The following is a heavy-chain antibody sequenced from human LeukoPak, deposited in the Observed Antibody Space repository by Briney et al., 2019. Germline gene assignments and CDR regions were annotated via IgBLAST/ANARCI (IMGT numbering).Heavy chain of an antibody. D-gene: IGHD5-18*01. CDR2: ISAYNGNT. Sequence: ASVKVSCKASGYNFISYDINWVRQAPGQGLEWMGWISAYNGNTNYALKIKGRVTMTTDTTTNTVYMELRSLRPDETPVYYCAREKGRYKYGYNHWGQGTLVTVSS. CDR1: GYNFISYD. J-gene: IGHJ5*02. V-gene: IGHV1-18*01. CDR3: AREKGRYKYGYNH.